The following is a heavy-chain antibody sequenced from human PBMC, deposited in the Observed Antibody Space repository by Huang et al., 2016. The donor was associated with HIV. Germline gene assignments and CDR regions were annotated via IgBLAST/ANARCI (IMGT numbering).Heavy chain of an antibody. CDR1: GFTFCGHP. CDR2: RSFGGRNK. J-gene: IGHJ4*02. Sequence: QVQLVASGGGVVQSGRSLSLSCAVSGFTFCGHPMHWVRQDRGKGLGGVAGRSFGGRNKYDAEFVRGRFTISRDNSKNILYLQLNSLTPADTSSDYCARDTTTVAGLDFWGQGALVTVSS. CDR3: ARDTTTVAGLDF. V-gene: IGHV3-30*14. D-gene: IGHD6-19*01.